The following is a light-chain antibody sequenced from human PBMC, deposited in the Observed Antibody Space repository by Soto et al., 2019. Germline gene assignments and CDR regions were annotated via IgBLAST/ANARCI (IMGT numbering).Light chain of an antibody. CDR3: QQYNNWPFS. V-gene: IGKV3-15*01. CDR1: QGVTTN. Sequence: IVMTHSPGTLPMPPGERATLSCRAGQGVTTNFAWYQQKSGQSPRLLIYDVSIRATGVPARFSGTGSETDFTLTISGLQSEDSAVYFCQQYNNWPFSFGQGTRLEIK. CDR2: DVS. J-gene: IGKJ5*01.